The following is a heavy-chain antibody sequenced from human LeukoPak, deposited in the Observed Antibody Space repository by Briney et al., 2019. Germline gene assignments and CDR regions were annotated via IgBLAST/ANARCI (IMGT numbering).Heavy chain of an antibody. J-gene: IGHJ4*02. CDR3: AISKKGGGSGY. V-gene: IGHV4-61*02. CDR1: GYSISSGYY. D-gene: IGHD2-15*01. Sequence: PSETLSLTCAVSGYSISSGYYWSWIRQPAGKGLEWIGRIYTSGSTNYNPSLKSRVTMSVDTSKNQFSLKLTSVTAADTAVYYCAISKKGGGSGYWGQGTLVTVSS. CDR2: IYTSGST.